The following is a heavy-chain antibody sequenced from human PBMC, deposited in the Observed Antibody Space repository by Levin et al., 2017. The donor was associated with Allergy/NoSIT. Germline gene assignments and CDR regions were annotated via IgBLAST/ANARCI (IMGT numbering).Heavy chain of an antibody. CDR2: ISGSGGFT. J-gene: IGHJ4*01. V-gene: IGHV3-23*01. CDR3: AKVTSSSSNYFDY. Sequence: GGSLRLSCAASGFAFSAYAMNWVRQAPGKGLEWVSVISGSGGFTYYADSVKGRFTSSRDNSKNTVHLQMNSLRPEDTAVYFCAKVTSSSSNYFDYWGHGTLVTVSS. D-gene: IGHD6-13*01. CDR1: GFAFSAYA.